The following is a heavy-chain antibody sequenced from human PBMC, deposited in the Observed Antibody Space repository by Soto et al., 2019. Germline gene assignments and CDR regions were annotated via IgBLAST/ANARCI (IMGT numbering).Heavy chain of an antibody. J-gene: IGHJ6*02. CDR3: ARVADAYNHGYGGMDF. CDR2: IYPGDSDT. CDR1: GYSFASYW. V-gene: IGHV5-51*01. D-gene: IGHD5-18*01. Sequence: EVQLVQSGAEVKKPGESLKISCKGSGYSFASYWIGWVRQMPGKGLEWMGLIYPGDSDTRYSPSFQGQVTISVDKSITTAYLQWSSLKASDTAMYYCARVADAYNHGYGGMDFWDQGTTVSVSS.